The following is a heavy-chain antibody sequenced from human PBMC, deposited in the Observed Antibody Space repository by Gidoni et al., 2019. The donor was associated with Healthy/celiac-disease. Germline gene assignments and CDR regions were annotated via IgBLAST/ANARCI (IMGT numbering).Heavy chain of an antibody. CDR2: INHSGST. V-gene: IGHV4-34*01. CDR3: ARGVIAVAGNLLWDY. CDR1: GGSFSGYY. D-gene: IGHD6-19*01. J-gene: IGHJ4*02. Sequence: QVQLQQWGAGLLKPSETLSLTCAVYGGSFSGYYGSWIRQPPGKGLEGSGEINHSGSTNYNPSLKSRVTISVDTSKNQFSLKLSSVTAADTAVYYCARGVIAVAGNLLWDYWGQGTLVTVSS.